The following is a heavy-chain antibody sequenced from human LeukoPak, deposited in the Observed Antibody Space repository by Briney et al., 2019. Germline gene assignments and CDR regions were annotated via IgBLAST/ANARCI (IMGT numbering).Heavy chain of an antibody. J-gene: IGHJ3*02. Sequence: PSETLSLTCTVSGGSISSSSYYWSWIRQPAGKGLEWIGRIYTSGSTNYNPSLKSRVTMSVDTSKNQFSLKLSSVTAADTAVYYCARDPRWFDAFDIWGQGTMVTVSS. CDR2: IYTSGST. D-gene: IGHD4-23*01. CDR3: ARDPRWFDAFDI. V-gene: IGHV4-61*02. CDR1: GGSISSSSYY.